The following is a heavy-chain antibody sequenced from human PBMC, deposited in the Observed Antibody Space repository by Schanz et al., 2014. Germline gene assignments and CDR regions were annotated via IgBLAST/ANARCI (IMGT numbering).Heavy chain of an antibody. J-gene: IGHJ3*02. CDR3: TRSYYDFSWGSYRFRAFDI. CDR2: IWSDGSTK. V-gene: IGHV3-33*08. Sequence: QVQLVESGGGVVQPGRSLRLSCAAYGFTLSSYAMHWVRQAPGKGLEWVAVIWSDGSTKYYADSVKGRFTISRDNAKKTLSLQMISLRAEDTAIYFCTRSYYDFSWGSYRFRAFDIWGQGTTVIVSS. CDR1: GFTLSSYA. D-gene: IGHD3-16*02.